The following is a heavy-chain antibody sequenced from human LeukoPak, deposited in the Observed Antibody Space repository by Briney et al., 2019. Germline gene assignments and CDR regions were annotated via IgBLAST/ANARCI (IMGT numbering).Heavy chain of an antibody. V-gene: IGHV3-30*18. CDR1: GLTFSSYG. Sequence: GGSLRLSCAASGLTFSSYGMHWVRQAPGKGLEWVAVISYDGSNKYYADSVKGRFTISRDNSKNTLYLQTNSLRAEDTAVYYCAKALYRGPTSPYDYWGQGTLVTVSS. CDR2: ISYDGSNK. CDR3: AKALYRGPTSPYDY. D-gene: IGHD3-10*01. J-gene: IGHJ4*02.